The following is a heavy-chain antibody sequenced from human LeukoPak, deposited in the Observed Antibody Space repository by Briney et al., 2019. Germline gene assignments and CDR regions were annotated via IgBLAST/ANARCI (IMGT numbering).Heavy chain of an antibody. V-gene: IGHV1-2*02. CDR2: INPNTGGA. D-gene: IGHD3-22*01. Sequence: EASVKVSCKASGYSFTGHYMHWVRQAPGQGLEWMGLINPNTGGANYAQKFQGRVTMTRDTSTSTGYMELSRLTSDDTAVYYCARDYDSGSYPLEDFDYWGQGTLVTVSS. CDR3: ARDYDSGSYPLEDFDY. CDR1: GYSFTGHY. J-gene: IGHJ4*02.